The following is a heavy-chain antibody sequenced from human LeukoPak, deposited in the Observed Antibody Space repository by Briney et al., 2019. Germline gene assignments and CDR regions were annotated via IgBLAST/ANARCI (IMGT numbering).Heavy chain of an antibody. CDR2: VHSSGST. CDR3: ARRTYGTDFDY. D-gene: IGHD1-26*01. V-gene: IGHV4-39*01. J-gene: IGHJ4*02. Sequence: PSETLSLTCNVSGGSIMIGNYYWAWIRQPPGKGLEWIGNVHSSGSTQYNPSLKSRVTILADMSKNTFPLELTSVTAADTAVYYCARRTYGTDFDYWGQGSLVTVSS. CDR1: GGSIMIGNYY.